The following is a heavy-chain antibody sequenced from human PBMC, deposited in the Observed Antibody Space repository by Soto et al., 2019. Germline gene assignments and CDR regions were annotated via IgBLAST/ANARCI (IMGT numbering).Heavy chain of an antibody. CDR3: AKEVYYYGSGRTAGMDV. V-gene: IGHV3-30*18. CDR2: ISYDGSNK. CDR1: GFTFSSYG. Sequence: QVQPVESGGGVVQPGRSLRLSCAASGFTFSSYGMHWVRQAPGKGLEWVAVISYDGSNKYYADSVKGRFTISRVNSKNTLYLQMNSLRAEDTAVYYCAKEVYYYGSGRTAGMDVWGQGTTVTVSS. J-gene: IGHJ6*02. D-gene: IGHD3-10*01.